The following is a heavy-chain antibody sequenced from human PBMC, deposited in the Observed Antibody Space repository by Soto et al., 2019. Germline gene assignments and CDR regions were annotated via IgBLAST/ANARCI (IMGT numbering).Heavy chain of an antibody. CDR1: GVTLSNFG. D-gene: IGHD3-16*01. CDR2: ISRDGSTM. J-gene: IGHJ4*02. CDR3: VGGVAPGY. V-gene: IGHV3-30*03. Sequence: QVQLVESGGGVVQPGRSLRLSCAASGVTLSNFGMHWVRQAPGKGLEWVAVISRDGSTMFYADSVKGRFTISRDSSRDKPFLEMDRPGAEDTGGYHCVGGVAPGYWGQGTLVTVSS.